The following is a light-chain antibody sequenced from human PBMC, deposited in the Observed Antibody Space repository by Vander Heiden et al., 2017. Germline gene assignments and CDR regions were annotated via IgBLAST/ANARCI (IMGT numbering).Light chain of an antibody. J-gene: IGLJ1*01. CDR1: SSDVGRYNY. CDR2: DVS. Sequence: QSALTQPRSVSGSPGQSVTISCTGTSSDVGRYNYVSWYQQYPGKAPTPIIYDVSKRPSGVPDRFSGSKSGNTASLTISGLQADDEADYYCCSFVDRFTFVFGTGTKVTVL. V-gene: IGLV2-11*01. CDR3: CSFVDRFTFV.